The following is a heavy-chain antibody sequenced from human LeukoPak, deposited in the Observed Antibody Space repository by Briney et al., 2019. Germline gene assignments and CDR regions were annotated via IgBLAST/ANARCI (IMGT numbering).Heavy chain of an antibody. CDR2: INPNSGGT. CDR1: GYTFTGYY. J-gene: IGHJ5*02. D-gene: IGHD2-2*01. Sequence: GASVKVSCKASGYTFTGYYMHWVRQPPGQGLEWMGWINPNSGGTNYAQKFQGRVTMTRDTSISTAYMELSRLRSDDTAVYYCARAPYCSSTSWYVAVTPWFDPWGQGTLVTVSS. CDR3: ARAPYCSSTSWYVAVTPWFDP. V-gene: IGHV1-2*02.